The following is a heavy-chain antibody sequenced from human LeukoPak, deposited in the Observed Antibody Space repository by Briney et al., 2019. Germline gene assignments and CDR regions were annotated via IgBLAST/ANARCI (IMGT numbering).Heavy chain of an antibody. CDR3: AAGSGWTADY. J-gene: IGHJ4*02. Sequence: GGSLRLSCAASGFTFSSYAMHWVRQAPGKGLECVSAISSDGGSTYYANSVKGRFTISRDNSKNTLYLQMGSLRAEDTAVYYCAAGSGWTADYWGQGTLVTVSS. CDR2: ISSDGGST. V-gene: IGHV3-64*01. CDR1: GFTFSSYA. D-gene: IGHD6-19*01.